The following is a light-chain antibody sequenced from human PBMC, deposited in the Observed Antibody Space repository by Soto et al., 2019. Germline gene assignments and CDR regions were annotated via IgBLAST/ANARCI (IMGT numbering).Light chain of an antibody. CDR2: GAS. V-gene: IGKV3-20*01. CDR1: QSVMSNY. CDR3: QQFGASLTWT. Sequence: EVDLTQSPCSLSLSPGERATLSCRASQSVMSNYLSWYQQKPGQPPRLLIYGASSRATGIPDRFSGSGSGTDFTLTISRLEPEDFAVYYCQQFGASLTWTFGQGTKVDI. J-gene: IGKJ1*01.